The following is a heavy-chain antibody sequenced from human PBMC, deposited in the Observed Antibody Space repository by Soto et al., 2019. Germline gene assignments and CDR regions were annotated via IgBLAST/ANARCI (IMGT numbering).Heavy chain of an antibody. J-gene: IGHJ3*01. Sequence: QVQLVESGGGSVKPGGSLRLSCAASGFTFSDYYMSWIRQAPGKGLEWVSYISFNGGTIYYADSVKGRVTISRDHVKNSLYLEMNSLRAEDTAVYYCARESAMTTVTTAVAFDVWGRGTVVTVSS. CDR1: GFTFSDYY. D-gene: IGHD4-4*01. V-gene: IGHV3-11*01. CDR2: ISFNGGTI. CDR3: ARESAMTTVTTAVAFDV.